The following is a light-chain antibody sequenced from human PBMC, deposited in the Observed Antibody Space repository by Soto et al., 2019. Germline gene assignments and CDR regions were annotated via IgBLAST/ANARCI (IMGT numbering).Light chain of an antibody. J-gene: IGLJ2*01. CDR3: AVWDDTRGGVV. CDR2: SNN. V-gene: IGLV1-44*01. Sequence: QSVLTQPPSASGTPGQRVTISCSGSSSNIGSNTVTWYQQFPGTAPKILIYSNNQRPSGVPDRLSGSKSGTSASLAISGLQSEDEADYYCAVWDDTRGGVVFGGGTKVTVL. CDR1: SSNIGSNT.